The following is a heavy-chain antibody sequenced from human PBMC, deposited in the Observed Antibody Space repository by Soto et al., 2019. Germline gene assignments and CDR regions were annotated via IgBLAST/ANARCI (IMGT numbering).Heavy chain of an antibody. V-gene: IGHV3-23*01. J-gene: IGHJ4*02. Sequence: PLRLSCSASLFTFSSYAMSLVRKAPVKLLEWFSAISGSGGSTYYADSVKGRFTISRDNSKDTLYLQMNSLRAEDTAVYYFAGTRPPFEYWGQGTLVTVSS. CDR3: AGTRPPFEY. CDR1: LFTFSSYA. D-gene: IGHD1-1*01. CDR2: ISGSGGST.